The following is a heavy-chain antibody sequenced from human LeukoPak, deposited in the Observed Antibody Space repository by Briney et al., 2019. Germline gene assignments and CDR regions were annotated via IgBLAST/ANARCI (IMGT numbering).Heavy chain of an antibody. CDR3: ARVDRYFDWFGGDAFDI. J-gene: IGHJ3*02. Sequence: ASVKVSCKASGYTFTSYDINWVRQATGQGLEWMGWMNPNSGNTGYAQKFQGRVIITRNTSISTAYMELSSLRSEDTAVYYCARVDRYFDWFGGDAFDIWGQGTMVTVSS. D-gene: IGHD3-9*01. V-gene: IGHV1-8*03. CDR2: MNPNSGNT. CDR1: GYTFTSYD.